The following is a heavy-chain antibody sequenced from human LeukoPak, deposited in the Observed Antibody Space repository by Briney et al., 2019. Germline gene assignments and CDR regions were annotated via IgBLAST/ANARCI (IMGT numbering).Heavy chain of an antibody. CDR1: GFTFSSYN. V-gene: IGHV3-74*01. Sequence: PGGSLRLSCAASGFTFSSYNMNWVRQAPGKGLVWVSRINSDGSSTSYADSVKGRFTISRDNAKNSLYLQMNSLTVEDTAVYYCATSHDSAGNDWGQGTLVTVSS. D-gene: IGHD2-15*01. CDR2: INSDGSST. CDR3: ATSHDSAGND. J-gene: IGHJ4*02.